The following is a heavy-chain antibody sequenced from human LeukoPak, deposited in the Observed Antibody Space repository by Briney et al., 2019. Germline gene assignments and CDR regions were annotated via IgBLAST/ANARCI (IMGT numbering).Heavy chain of an antibody. CDR1: GFTFSSYS. D-gene: IGHD1-26*01. J-gene: IGHJ4*02. CDR3: ARGQWELLF. V-gene: IGHV3-21*01. Sequence: GGSQRLSCAASGFTFSSYSMNWVRQAPGKGLEWVSSISSSSSYIYYADSVKGRFTISRDNAKNSLYLQVNSLRAEDTAVYYCARGQWELLFWGQGTLVTVSS. CDR2: ISSSSSYI.